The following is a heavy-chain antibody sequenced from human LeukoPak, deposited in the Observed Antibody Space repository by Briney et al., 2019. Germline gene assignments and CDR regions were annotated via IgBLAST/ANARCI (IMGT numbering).Heavy chain of an antibody. CDR2: IYSGGST. D-gene: IGHD1-26*01. CDR1: GXTFSSYS. Sequence: PGGSLRLSCVASGXTFSSYSMNWVRQAPGKGLEWVSVIYSGGSTYYADSVKGRFTISRDNSKNTLYLQMNSLRAEDTAVYYCARGVGATGDYWGQGTLVTVSS. J-gene: IGHJ4*02. V-gene: IGHV3-66*01. CDR3: ARGVGATGDY.